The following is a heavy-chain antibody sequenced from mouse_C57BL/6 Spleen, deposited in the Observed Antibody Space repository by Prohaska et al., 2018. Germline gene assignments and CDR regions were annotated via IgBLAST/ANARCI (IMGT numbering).Heavy chain of an antibody. V-gene: IGHV1-26*01. J-gene: IGHJ2*01. CDR2: INPNNGGT. CDR3: ALRYFDY. Sequence: HGKSLEWIGDINPNNGGTSYNQKFKGKATLTVDKSSSTAYMELRSLTSEDSAVYYCALRYFDYWGQGTTLTVSS. D-gene: IGHD1-1*01.